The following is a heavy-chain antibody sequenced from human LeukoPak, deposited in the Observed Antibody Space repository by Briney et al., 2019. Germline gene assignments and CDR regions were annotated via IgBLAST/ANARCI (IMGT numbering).Heavy chain of an antibody. Sequence: PGGSLRLSCAASGFIFSSYSMKWVRQAPGKGLEWVSSISSSSTYIYYADSVKGRFTISRDNAGNLLHLQMNSLSAEDTAVYYCARAFSSGYDLLNWGQGTLVTVSS. CDR2: ISSSSTYI. J-gene: IGHJ4*02. CDR1: GFIFSSYS. V-gene: IGHV3-21*01. CDR3: ARAFSSGYDLLN. D-gene: IGHD5-12*01.